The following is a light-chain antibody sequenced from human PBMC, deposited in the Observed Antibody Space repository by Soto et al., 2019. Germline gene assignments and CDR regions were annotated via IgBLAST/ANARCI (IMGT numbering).Light chain of an antibody. CDR2: GAS. CDR1: QSVSSN. V-gene: IGKV3-15*01. CDR3: XQYNNWPPWT. J-gene: IGKJ1*01. Sequence: EIVMTQSPATLSVSPGERATLSCRASQSVSSNLAWYQQKPGQAPRLLIYGASTRATGIPARFSGSGSGTEXXXXXXXXXSEDFAVYYXXQYNNWPPWTFGQGTKVEIK.